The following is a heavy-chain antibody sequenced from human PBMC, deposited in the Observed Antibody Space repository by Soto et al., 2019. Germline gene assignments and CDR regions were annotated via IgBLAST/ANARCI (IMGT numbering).Heavy chain of an antibody. V-gene: IGHV3-53*01. Sequence: DVQLVESGGGLMQPGESLRLSCAASGLTVSGKKYVAWVRQAPGKGVEWVSALYDVDGSFYSDSVKGRFTTSSDSSKTTVYLQMNDLRPADTAVYYCATWHEREHAYDVWGQGTTVTVSS. CDR2: LYDVDGS. J-gene: IGHJ3*01. D-gene: IGHD1-1*01. CDR1: GLTVSGKKY. CDR3: ATWHEREHAYDV.